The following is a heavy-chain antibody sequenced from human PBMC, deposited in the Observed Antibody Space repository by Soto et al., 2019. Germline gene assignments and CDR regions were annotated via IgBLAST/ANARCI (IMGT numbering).Heavy chain of an antibody. J-gene: IGHJ4*02. CDR2: ISGSGGST. CDR3: AKVSAYSSGYVDY. D-gene: IGHD5-18*01. V-gene: IGHV3-23*01. Sequence: PGGSLRLSCAASGFTFTSYGMTWVRQAPGKGLEWVSIISGSGGSTAYADSVKGQFAICRDNSRNTLYLQMNSLRAEDTAVYYCAKVSAYSSGYVDYWGQGTLVTVSS. CDR1: GFTFTSYG.